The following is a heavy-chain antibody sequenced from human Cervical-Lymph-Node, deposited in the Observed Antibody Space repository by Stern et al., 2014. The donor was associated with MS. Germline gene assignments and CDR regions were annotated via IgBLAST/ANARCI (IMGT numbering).Heavy chain of an antibody. CDR2: IYYSGST. Sequence: QVQLQESGPGLVKPSETLSLTCTVSGGSISSYYWSWIRQPPGKGLEWIGYIYYSGSTNYNPSLKSRVTISVDTSKNQFSLKLSSVTAADTAVYYCARGIHDYGDYRFDYWGQGTLVTVSS. CDR3: ARGIHDYGDYRFDY. CDR1: GGSISSYY. V-gene: IGHV4-59*01. D-gene: IGHD4-17*01. J-gene: IGHJ4*02.